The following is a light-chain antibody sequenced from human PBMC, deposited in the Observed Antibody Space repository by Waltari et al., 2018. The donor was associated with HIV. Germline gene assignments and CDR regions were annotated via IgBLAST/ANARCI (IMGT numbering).Light chain of an antibody. J-gene: IGLJ1*01. CDR3: CSYEGTFRTCV. Sequence: QSALTQPRSVSGSPGQSVTISCSGTSGDVGGFEHVSWYQQPPGKAPKVLIYDISKRPSGVPGRFSCSKSGNTASLTIADLRAEDDADYYCCSYEGTFRTCVFGTGTLVTV. V-gene: IGLV2-11*01. CDR2: DIS. CDR1: SGDVGGFEH.